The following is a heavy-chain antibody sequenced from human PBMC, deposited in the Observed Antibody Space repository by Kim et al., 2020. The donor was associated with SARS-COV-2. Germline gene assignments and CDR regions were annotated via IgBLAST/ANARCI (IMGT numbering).Heavy chain of an antibody. D-gene: IGHD6-6*01. CDR2: INHSGST. V-gene: IGHV4-34*01. J-gene: IGHJ6*03. Sequence: SETLSLTCAVYGGSFSGYYWSWIRQPPGKGLEWIGEINHSGSTNYNPSLKSRVTISVDTSKNQFSLKLSSVTAADTAVYYCARPGHSSSSPGYYYYMDVWGKGTTVTVSS. CDR3: ARPGHSSSSPGYYYYMDV. CDR1: GGSFSGYY.